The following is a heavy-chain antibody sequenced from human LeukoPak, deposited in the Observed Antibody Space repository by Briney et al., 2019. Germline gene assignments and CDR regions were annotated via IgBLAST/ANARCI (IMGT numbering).Heavy chain of an antibody. V-gene: IGHV1-69*04. CDR3: ARDYVWGSQSRFDP. Sequence: ASVKVSCKASGGTFSSYAISWVRQAPGQGLEWMGRIIPILGIANYAQKFQGRVTITADKSTSTAYMEPSSLRSEDTAVYYCARDYVWGSQSRFDPWGQGTLVTVSS. J-gene: IGHJ5*02. CDR1: GGTFSSYA. CDR2: IIPILGIA. D-gene: IGHD3-16*01.